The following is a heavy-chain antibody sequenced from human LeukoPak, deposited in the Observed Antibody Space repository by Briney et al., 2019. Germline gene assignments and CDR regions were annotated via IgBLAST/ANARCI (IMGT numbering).Heavy chain of an antibody. D-gene: IGHD5-12*01. J-gene: IGHJ4*02. CDR1: GYTFTSYG. CDR3: AGRHSGYDLDY. V-gene: IGHV1-18*01. Sequence: GASVKVSCKASGYTFTSYGISWVRQAPGQGLEWMGWISAYNGNTNYAQKLQGRVTMTTDTSTSTAYMELSSLRSEDTAVYYCAGRHSGYDLDYWGQGTLVTVSS. CDR2: ISAYNGNT.